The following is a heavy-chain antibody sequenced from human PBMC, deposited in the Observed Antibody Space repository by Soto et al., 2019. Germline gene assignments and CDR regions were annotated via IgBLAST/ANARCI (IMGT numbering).Heavy chain of an antibody. CDR2: MNPNSGNT. CDR1: GYTFTSYD. Sequence: QVQLVQSGAEVKKPGASVKVSCKASGYTFTSYDINWVRQATGQGLEWMGWMNPNSGNTGYAQKIQGRVTMTRNTYISTPYMELSSLRSEDTALYYCTTEKTSYGMDGWGQGTTVTVYS. V-gene: IGHV1-8*01. CDR3: TTEKTSYGMDG. J-gene: IGHJ6*02.